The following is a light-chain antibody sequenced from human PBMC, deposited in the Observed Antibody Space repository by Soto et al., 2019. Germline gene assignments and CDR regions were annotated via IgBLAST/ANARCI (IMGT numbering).Light chain of an antibody. CDR1: QSVSSSY. Sequence: EIVLTQSPGTLSLSPGERATLSCRARQSVSSSYLAWDQQKPGQAPRLLIYGASSRATGIPVRFSGSGSGTDFTFTISRLEPEDFAVYYCQHYDSSPFTFGPGTIVDIK. V-gene: IGKV3-20*01. J-gene: IGKJ3*01. CDR2: GAS. CDR3: QHYDSSPFT.